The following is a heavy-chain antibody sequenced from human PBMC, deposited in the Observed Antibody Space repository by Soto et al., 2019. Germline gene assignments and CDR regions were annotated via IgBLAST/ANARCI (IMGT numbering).Heavy chain of an antibody. J-gene: IGHJ6*02. V-gene: IGHV3-48*03. CDR3: ARDLLTWQNDYYYYSGMDV. Sequence: GGSLRLSCAASGFTFSSYEVNWVRQAPGKGLEWVSYISSSGRTIYYADSVKGRFTISRDNTKNSLYLQMNSLRAEDTAVYYCARDLLTWQNDYYYYSGMDVWRQGTTVTVSS. CDR2: ISSSGRTI. D-gene: IGHD1-1*01. CDR1: GFTFSSYE.